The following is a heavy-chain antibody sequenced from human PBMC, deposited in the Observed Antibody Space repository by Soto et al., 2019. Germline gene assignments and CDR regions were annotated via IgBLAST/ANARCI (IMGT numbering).Heavy chain of an antibody. D-gene: IGHD5-18*01. CDR3: ARDQGRGYNYGFDY. CDR1: GFTFSSYG. V-gene: IGHV3-33*01. J-gene: IGHJ4*02. Sequence: QVQLVESGGGMVQPGRSLRLSCAASGFTFSSYGMHWVRQAPGKWLEWVAVIWYDGSNKYYADSVKGRFTISRDNSKNTLYLQMNSLRAEDTAVYYCARDQGRGYNYGFDYWGQGTLVTVSS. CDR2: IWYDGSNK.